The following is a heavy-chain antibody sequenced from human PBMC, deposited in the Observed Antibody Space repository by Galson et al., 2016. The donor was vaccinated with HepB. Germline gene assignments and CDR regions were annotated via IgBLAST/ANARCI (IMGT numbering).Heavy chain of an antibody. V-gene: IGHV3-23*01. CDR3: AKCRSSDSTSCPNY. Sequence: SLRLSCAASGFTFSSDAMSWVRQAPEKGLEWVSGISASGAGTYYADSVKGRFTISRDNFKNTLYLQMNSLRAEDTALYFCAKCRSSDSTSCPNYWGQGTLVTVVS. CDR2: ISASGAGT. CDR1: GFTFSSDA. J-gene: IGHJ4*02. D-gene: IGHD2-2*01.